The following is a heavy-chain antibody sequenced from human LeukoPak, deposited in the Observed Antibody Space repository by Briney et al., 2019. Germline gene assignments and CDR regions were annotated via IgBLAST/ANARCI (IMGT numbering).Heavy chain of an antibody. J-gene: IGHJ4*02. CDR3: AREASVGATSYDY. V-gene: IGHV1-2*04. CDR2: INPNSGGT. CDR1: GYTFTGYY. D-gene: IGHD1-26*01. Sequence: GASVKVSCNASGYTFTGYYMHWVRQAPGQGLEWMGWINPNSGGTNYAQKFQGWVTMTRDTSISTAYMELSRLRSDDTAVYYCAREASVGATSYDYWGQGTLVTVSS.